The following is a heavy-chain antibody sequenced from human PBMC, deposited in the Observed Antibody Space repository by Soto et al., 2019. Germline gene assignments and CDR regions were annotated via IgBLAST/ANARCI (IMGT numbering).Heavy chain of an antibody. J-gene: IGHJ5*02. D-gene: IGHD7-27*01. CDR2: IYYSGST. CDR3: ARESKRRRGLTGPQTRWFDP. Sequence: SETLSLTCTVSGGSISSSSYYWGRIRQPPGKGLEWIGSIYYSGSTYYNPSLKSRITISPDTSKNQFSLQLNSVTPEDTAVYYCARESKRRRGLTGPQTRWFDPWGQGTLVTVSS. V-gene: IGHV4-39*02. CDR1: GGSISSSSYY.